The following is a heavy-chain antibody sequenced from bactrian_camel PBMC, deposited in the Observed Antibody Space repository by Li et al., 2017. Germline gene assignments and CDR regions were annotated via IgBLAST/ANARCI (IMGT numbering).Heavy chain of an antibody. CDR3: AAAEDCLPVELGAGFGDEWRY. Sequence: DVQLVESGGGSALAGGSVRLSCTASGYTFNTYSWFRQAPGKEREGVAAIDTGDGSTYYLNSVEGRSTISHDNAKNTLYLQMNSPKPEDTAIYYCAAAEDCLPVELGAGFGDEWRYWGQGTQVTVS. CDR1: GYTFNTY. D-gene: IGHD5*01. V-gene: IGHV3S31*01. J-gene: IGHJ4*01. CDR2: IDTGDGST.